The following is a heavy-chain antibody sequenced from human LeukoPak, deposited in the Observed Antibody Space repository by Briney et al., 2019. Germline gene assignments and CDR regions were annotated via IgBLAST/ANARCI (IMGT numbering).Heavy chain of an antibody. V-gene: IGHV3-23*01. CDR2: ISGSGVST. D-gene: IGHD3-22*01. CDR3: ARVRYDSSGYYIDY. Sequence: GGSLRLSCAASGFTFSSYAMGWVRQAPGKGLEWVSGISGSGVSTDHTDSVKGRFTISRDNSKNTMYLQMNSLRADDTAVYYCARVRYDSSGYYIDYWGQGTLVTVSS. J-gene: IGHJ4*02. CDR1: GFTFSSYA.